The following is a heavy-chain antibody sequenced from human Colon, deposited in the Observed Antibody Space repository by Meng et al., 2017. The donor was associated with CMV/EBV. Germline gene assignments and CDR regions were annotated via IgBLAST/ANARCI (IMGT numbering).Heavy chain of an antibody. J-gene: IGHJ6*02. CDR3: AKDVAATTGLDV. CDR2: LWFDESKQ. V-gene: IGHV3-33*06. Sequence: CDASGFSLTSHGMHWVRQAPGKGLEWLAILWFDESKQYYADSVKGRFTISRDVSKNTLYLEMDRLRADDTAVYYCAKDVAATTGLDVWGLGTMVTVSS. D-gene: IGHD1-1*01. CDR1: GFSLTSHG.